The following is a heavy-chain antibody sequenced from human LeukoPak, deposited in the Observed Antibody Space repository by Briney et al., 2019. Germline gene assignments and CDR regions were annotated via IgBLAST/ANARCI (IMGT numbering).Heavy chain of an antibody. V-gene: IGHV3-21*01. CDR3: AREGVGATTEAFDI. CDR2: IGGSSTSR. J-gene: IGHJ3*02. Sequence: GGSLRLSCVASGFTFSSYNMNWVRQAPGKGLEWVSSIGGSSTSRYYADSVKGRFTISRDNAKNSLYLQMSSLRADDTALYYCAREGVGATTEAFDIWDQGTMVTVSS. D-gene: IGHD1-26*01. CDR1: GFTFSSYN.